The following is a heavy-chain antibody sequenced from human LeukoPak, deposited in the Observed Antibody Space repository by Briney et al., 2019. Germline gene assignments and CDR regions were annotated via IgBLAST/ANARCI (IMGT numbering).Heavy chain of an antibody. J-gene: IGHJ4*02. CDR2: INPDSGDT. CDR3: AREVGYLLGEYGLGF. CDR1: GYSITGYY. D-gene: IGHD3-10*01. Sequence: GASVKVACKASGYSITGYYMHWVRQAPGQGLEWMGWINPDSGDTKYAQKFQGRVTITRDTSISTAYMEVSRLRFDDTAMYYCAREVGYLLGEYGLGFWGPGTLVTVSS. V-gene: IGHV1-2*02.